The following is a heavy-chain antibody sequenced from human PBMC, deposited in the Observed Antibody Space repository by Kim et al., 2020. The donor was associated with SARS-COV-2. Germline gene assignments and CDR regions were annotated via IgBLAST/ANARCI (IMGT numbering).Heavy chain of an antibody. V-gene: IGHV3-11*05. CDR3: ARVGYDYVWGSYRDYYYYNGMDG. CDR1: GFTFSDYY. J-gene: IGHJ6*02. CDR2: ISSSSSYT. D-gene: IGHD3-16*02. Sequence: GGSLRLSCAASGFTFSDYYMCWIRQAPGKGLEWVSYISSSSSYTNYADSVKGRFTISRDNAKNSLYLQMNSLRAEDTAVYYCARVGYDYVWGSYRDYYYYNGMDGWGQGTTVTVSS.